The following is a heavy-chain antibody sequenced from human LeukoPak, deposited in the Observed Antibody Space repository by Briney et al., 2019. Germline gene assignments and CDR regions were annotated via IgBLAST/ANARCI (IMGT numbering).Heavy chain of an antibody. Sequence: ASVKVSCKASGYTFAAYFIHWARQAPGQGLEWMGRINPNGGDTNYAQKFQGRVTMTGDTSSSTAYMELSSLRPDDTSMYFCAIVGFTTSWSNFDYWGQGTLVTVSS. CDR3: AIVGFTTSWSNFDY. V-gene: IGHV1-2*06. CDR2: INPNGGDT. J-gene: IGHJ4*02. CDR1: GYTFAAYF. D-gene: IGHD2-2*01.